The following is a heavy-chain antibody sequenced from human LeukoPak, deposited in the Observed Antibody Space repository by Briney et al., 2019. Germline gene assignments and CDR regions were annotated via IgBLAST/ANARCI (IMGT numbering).Heavy chain of an antibody. Sequence: PSETLSLTCTVSGCSISSYYWSWIRQPAGKGLEWIGRIYTSGSTNYNPSLKSRVTMSVDTSKNQFSLKLSSVTAADTAVYYCATDAPRLNYYDSSGYSYFDYWGQGTLVTVSS. CDR1: GCSISSYY. J-gene: IGHJ4*02. V-gene: IGHV4-4*07. D-gene: IGHD3-22*01. CDR2: IYTSGST. CDR3: ATDAPRLNYYDSSGYSYFDY.